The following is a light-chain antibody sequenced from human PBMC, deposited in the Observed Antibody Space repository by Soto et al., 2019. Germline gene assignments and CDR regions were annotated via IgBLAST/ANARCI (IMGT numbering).Light chain of an antibody. J-gene: IGKJ1*01. CDR1: QKVDTN. V-gene: IGKV3-15*01. CDR2: SAS. Sequence: EIVMTQSPSTLSVSPGERATLSCRASQKVDTNLAWYQHKTGQPPRLLLYSASTRAAGVPSRFSGSGSGTEFTLTISSLQAEDFAVYYCQQYNNWPPWTFGQGTKVEVK. CDR3: QQYNNWPPWT.